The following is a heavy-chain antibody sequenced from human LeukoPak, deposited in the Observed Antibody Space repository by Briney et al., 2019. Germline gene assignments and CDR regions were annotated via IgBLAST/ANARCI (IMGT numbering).Heavy chain of an antibody. J-gene: IGHJ4*02. CDR1: GFTFSNYA. CDR3: ARAHIAIVVAVPDY. D-gene: IGHD2-15*01. CDR2: ISYDGSNK. V-gene: IGHV3-30-3*01. Sequence: GGSLRLSCAASGFTFSNYAMHWVRQAPGKGLEWVAVISYDGSNKYYADSVKGRFTTSRDNSRNTLYLQMNSLRAEDTSVYYCARAHIAIVVAVPDYWGQGTLVTVSS.